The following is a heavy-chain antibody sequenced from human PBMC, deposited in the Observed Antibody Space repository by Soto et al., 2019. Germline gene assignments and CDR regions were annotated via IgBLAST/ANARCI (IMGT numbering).Heavy chain of an antibody. J-gene: IGHJ6*02. Sequence: QVQLVESGGGVVQPGGSLRLTCVASGFTFGSHGMHWVRQAPGKGLEWVAVISYDETNEYYVDSVKGRFTISRDNSKSTLYLQMNRLRPEDTAVYKCAKDLRTTISDYGMDVWGHGTTVTVSS. CDR1: GFTFGSHG. CDR3: AKDLRTTISDYGMDV. CDR2: ISYDETNE. V-gene: IGHV3-30*18. D-gene: IGHD2-21*01.